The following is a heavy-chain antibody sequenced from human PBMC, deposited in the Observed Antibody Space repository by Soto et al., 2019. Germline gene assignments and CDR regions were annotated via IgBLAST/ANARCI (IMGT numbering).Heavy chain of an antibody. CDR2: ISSSSSYT. Sequence: QVQLVESGGGLVKPGGSLRLSCAASGFTFSDYYMNWIRQAPGKGLEWVSYISSSSSYTNYADSVKGRFTISRDNAKNSLYLQMNSLRADDTAVYYCARDHYGPGCFDPWGQGTLVTVSS. CDR1: GFTFSDYY. J-gene: IGHJ5*02. V-gene: IGHV3-11*05. D-gene: IGHD3-10*01. CDR3: ARDHYGPGCFDP.